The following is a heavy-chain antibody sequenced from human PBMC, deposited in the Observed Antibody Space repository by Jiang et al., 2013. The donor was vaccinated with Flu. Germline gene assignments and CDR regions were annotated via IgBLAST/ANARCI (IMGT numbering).Heavy chain of an antibody. CDR2: INSDGSST. D-gene: IGHD6-13*01. V-gene: IGHV3-74*01. CDR1: GFTFSSSW. CDR3: ARVLPGIRAEYGVDY. Sequence: RLSCAASGFTFSSSWMHWVRQAPGKGLVWVSLINSDGSSTSYADSVKGRFTISRDNAKNTLYLQMNSLRAEDTAVYYCARVLPGIRAEYGVDYWGQGTLVTVSS. J-gene: IGHJ4*02.